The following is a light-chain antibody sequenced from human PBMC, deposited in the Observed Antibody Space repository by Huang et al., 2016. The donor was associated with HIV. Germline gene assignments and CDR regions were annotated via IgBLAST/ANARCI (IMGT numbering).Light chain of an antibody. J-gene: IGKJ2*01. Sequence: EIVLTQSPGTLSLSPGERASLSCRASQSVRSSYLAWYQQKPGQAPRLLIYGASSRATGIPDRCSGSGSGTDFTLSISRLEPEDFAVYYCQQYGSYTFGQGTKLEMK. CDR2: GAS. CDR3: QQYGSYT. CDR1: QSVRSSY. V-gene: IGKV3-20*01.